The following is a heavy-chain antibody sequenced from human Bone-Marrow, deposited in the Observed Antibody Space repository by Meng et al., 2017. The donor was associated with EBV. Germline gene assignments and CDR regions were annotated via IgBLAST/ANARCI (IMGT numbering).Heavy chain of an antibody. D-gene: IGHD7-27*01. J-gene: IGHJ2*01. V-gene: IGHV1-69*01. CDR3: ARDPTPGVWYFDL. Sequence: QGELVSSGAEVEKPGSSVKGSCKASGGTFSSYAISWVRQAPGQGLEWMGGIIPIFGTANYAQKFQGRVTITADESTSTAYMELSSLRSEDTAVYYCARDPTPGVWYFDLWGRGTLVTVSS. CDR1: GGTFSSYA. CDR2: IIPIFGTA.